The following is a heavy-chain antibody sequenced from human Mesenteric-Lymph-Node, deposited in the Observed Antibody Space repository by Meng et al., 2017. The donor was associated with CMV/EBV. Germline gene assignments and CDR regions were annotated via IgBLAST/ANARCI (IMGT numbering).Heavy chain of an antibody. CDR3: AREGTYSSSSGLGL. J-gene: IGHJ4*02. Sequence: ASVKVSCKASGYSFTTHYMNWVRQAPGQGLEWMGMVNPNGGAAGYAQKFQGRVTMTGDTSTNTVFMELRGLRADDTAVYYCAREGTYSSSSGLGLWGPGTLVTVSS. D-gene: IGHD6-6*01. CDR1: GYSFTTHY. CDR2: VNPNGGAA. V-gene: IGHV1-46*01.